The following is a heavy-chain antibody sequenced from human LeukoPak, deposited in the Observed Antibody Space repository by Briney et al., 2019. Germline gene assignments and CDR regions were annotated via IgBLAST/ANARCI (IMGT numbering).Heavy chain of an antibody. V-gene: IGHV4-39*07. D-gene: IGHD2-21*02. Sequence: SETLSLTCTVSGGSISSSTYYWGWIRQPPGKGLEWIGSIYYSGSTYYNPSLKSRVTISVDTSKNQFSLKLSSVTAADTAVYYCARGPNSYCGGDCNWFDCWGQGTLVTVSS. CDR2: IYYSGST. CDR3: ARGPNSYCGGDCNWFDC. CDR1: GGSISSSTYY. J-gene: IGHJ4*02.